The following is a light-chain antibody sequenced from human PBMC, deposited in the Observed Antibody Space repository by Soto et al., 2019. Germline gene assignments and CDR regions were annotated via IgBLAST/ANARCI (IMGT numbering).Light chain of an antibody. Sequence: QSVLTHPASVSASPGQSITISCTGSSSAVGSYRLVSWYQCHPGKVPKLIIYEGNKRPTGVSNRFSGSEPGNTASLTISGLQAEDEADYYCCASAPSRTVVFGTGTKVTVL. J-gene: IGLJ1*01. V-gene: IGLV2-23*01. CDR3: CASAPSRTVV. CDR2: EGN. CDR1: SSAVGSYRL.